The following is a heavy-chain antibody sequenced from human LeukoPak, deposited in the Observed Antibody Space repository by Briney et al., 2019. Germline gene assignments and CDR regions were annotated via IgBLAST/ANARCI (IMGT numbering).Heavy chain of an antibody. V-gene: IGHV1-46*01. D-gene: IGHD2-8*01. CDR3: AREGGGHNGGYYFDY. J-gene: IGHJ4*02. CDR2: INPSGGST. Sequence: ASVKVSCKASGYTFTSYYMHWVRQAPGQGLEWMGIINPSGGSTSYAQKFQGRVTMTRDTSTSTVYMELSSLGSEDTAVYYCAREGGGHNGGYYFDYWGQGTLVTVSS. CDR1: GYTFTSYY.